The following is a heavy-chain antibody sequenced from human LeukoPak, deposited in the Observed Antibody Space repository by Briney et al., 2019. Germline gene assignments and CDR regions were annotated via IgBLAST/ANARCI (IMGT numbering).Heavy chain of an antibody. D-gene: IGHD5-18*01. CDR3: ARDEWIQLPGGDYMDV. V-gene: IGHV3-21*01. CDR1: GFTFSSYS. CDR2: ISSSSSSYI. J-gene: IGHJ6*03. Sequence: TGGSLRLSCAASGFTFSSYSMNWVRQAPGKGLEWVSSISSSSSSYIYYADSVKGRFTISRDNAKNSLYLQMNSLRAEDTAVYYCARDEWIQLPGGDYMDVWGKGTTVTVSS.